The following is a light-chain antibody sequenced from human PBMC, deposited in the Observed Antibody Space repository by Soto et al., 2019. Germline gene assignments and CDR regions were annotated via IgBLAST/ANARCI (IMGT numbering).Light chain of an antibody. CDR3: QKYTTVPA. J-gene: IGKJ4*01. V-gene: IGKV1-27*01. Sequence: DIQMTQSPSSLSASVGDRVTITCRASQGISNCLAWYQQIPGEVPKLLLSAASTLQAAVPARCSGSGSGTDFTLTISSLQPEDVATYYRQKYTTVPAFGGGTKVEIK. CDR2: AAS. CDR1: QGISNC.